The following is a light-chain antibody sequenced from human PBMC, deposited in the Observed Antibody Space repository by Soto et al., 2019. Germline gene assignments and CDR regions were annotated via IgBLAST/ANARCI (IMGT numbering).Light chain of an antibody. Sequence: SYELTQPPSVSVAPGQTATITCGGDNIVSRSVHWYQQKLGQAPVLVVYDDSDRPSGLPERFSGSNSGNTATLTVSRVVAGDEADYYCQVWDTNSDHVVFGGGTKLTVL. CDR1: NIVSRS. V-gene: IGLV3-21*02. CDR2: DDS. CDR3: QVWDTNSDHVV. J-gene: IGLJ2*01.